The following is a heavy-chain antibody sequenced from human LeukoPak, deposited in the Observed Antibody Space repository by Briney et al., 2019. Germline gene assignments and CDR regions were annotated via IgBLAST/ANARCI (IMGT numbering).Heavy chain of an antibody. CDR3: AKDNGGYPYYFDS. CDR2: ISWNSGSI. V-gene: IGHV3-9*01. J-gene: IGHJ4*02. CDR1: GFTFDDYA. Sequence: PGGSLRLSCAASGFTFDDYAMHWVRQVPGKGLEWVSGISWNSGSIGYADSVKGRFPISRDTAKNSLYLQMNGLRAEDTALYYCAKDNGGYPYYFDSWGQGTLVTVSS. D-gene: IGHD1-26*01.